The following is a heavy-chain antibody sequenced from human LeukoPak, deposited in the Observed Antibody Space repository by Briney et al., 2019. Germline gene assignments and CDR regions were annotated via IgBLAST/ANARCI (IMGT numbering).Heavy chain of an antibody. CDR3: AKDQLPYYGSGAGDY. CDR2: ISGSGGST. CDR1: GFTFSSYA. V-gene: IGHV3-23*01. J-gene: IGHJ4*02. Sequence: GGPLRLSCAASGFTFSSYAMSWVRQAPGRGLEWVSAISGSGGSTYYADSMKGRFTISRDNSKNTLYLQMNSLRAEDTAVYYCAKDQLPYYGSGAGDYWGQGTLVTVSS. D-gene: IGHD3-10*01.